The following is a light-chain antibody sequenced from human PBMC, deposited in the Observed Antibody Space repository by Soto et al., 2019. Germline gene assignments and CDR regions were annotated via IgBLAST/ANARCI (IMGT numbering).Light chain of an antibody. CDR1: QSVNNF. V-gene: IGKV3-11*01. CDR2: EAS. J-gene: IGKJ1*01. Sequence: EIRLTQSPATLSLSPGERATLSCRASQSVNNFLAWYQQRPGQAPRLLMYEASNRATGVPARFSGSGSGTDFTLTISSLEPEDFAIYYCQQRRNWPPTFGQGTKADI. CDR3: QQRRNWPPT.